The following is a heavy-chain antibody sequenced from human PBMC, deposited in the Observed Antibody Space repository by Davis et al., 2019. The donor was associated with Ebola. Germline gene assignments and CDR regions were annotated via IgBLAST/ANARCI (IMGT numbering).Heavy chain of an antibody. CDR3: AREVSGYSSGWYSWYFDL. CDR1: GFTFSSYS. Sequence: GESLKISCAASGFTFSSYSMNWVRQAPGKGLEWVSSISSSSSYIYYADSVKGRFTISRDNAKNSRYLQMNRLRAEDTAVYYCAREVSGYSSGWYSWYFDLWGRGTLVTVSS. J-gene: IGHJ2*01. CDR2: ISSSSSYI. D-gene: IGHD6-19*01. V-gene: IGHV3-21*01.